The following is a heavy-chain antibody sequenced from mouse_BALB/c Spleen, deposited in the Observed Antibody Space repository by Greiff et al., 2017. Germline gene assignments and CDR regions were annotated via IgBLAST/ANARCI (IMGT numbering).Heavy chain of an antibody. Sequence: VQLKESGPELVKLGASVKISCKASGYSFTGYFMNWVMQSHGKSLEWIGRINPYNGDTFYNQKFKGKATLTVDKSSSTAHMELRSLASEDSAVYYCARDDGYYDCDVWGAGTTVTVSS. CDR1: GYSFTGYF. V-gene: IGHV1-20*02. D-gene: IGHD2-3*01. J-gene: IGHJ1*01. CDR2: INPYNGDT. CDR3: ARDDGYYDCDV.